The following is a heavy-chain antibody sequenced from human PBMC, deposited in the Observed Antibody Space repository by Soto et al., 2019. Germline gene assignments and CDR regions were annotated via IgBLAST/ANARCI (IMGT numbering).Heavy chain of an antibody. CDR3: ARDKGEGYNQPGY. D-gene: IGHD5-12*01. Sequence: EVQLVESGGGLIQPGGSLRLSCAASGFTVSSNYMRWVRQAPGKGLEWVSVSYSGGSTYYADSVKGRFTISRDNSKNTLYLQMNSMRAEYTAVYDCARDKGEGYNQPGYWGQGTLVTVSS. CDR1: GFTVSSNY. J-gene: IGHJ4*02. V-gene: IGHV3-53*01. CDR2: SYSGGST.